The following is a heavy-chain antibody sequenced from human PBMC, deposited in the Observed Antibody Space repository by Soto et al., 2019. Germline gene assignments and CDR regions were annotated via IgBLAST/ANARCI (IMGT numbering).Heavy chain of an antibody. V-gene: IGHV3-23*01. Sequence: EVQLLESGGGLVQPGGSLRLSCAASGITFSSYAMNWVRQAPGKGLEWVLVISGSGDSTYYADSVKGRFTISRDNSKNTLYLQMNSLRAEDTAVYYCALRGSGSYFRYWGQGTLVTVSS. J-gene: IGHJ4*02. D-gene: IGHD1-26*01. CDR1: GITFSSYA. CDR3: ALRGSGSYFRY. CDR2: ISGSGDST.